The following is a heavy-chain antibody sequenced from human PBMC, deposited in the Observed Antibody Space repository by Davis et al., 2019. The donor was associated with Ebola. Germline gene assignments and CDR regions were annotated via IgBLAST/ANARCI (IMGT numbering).Heavy chain of an antibody. CDR3: ARGYSSGWYYYYYYYMDV. CDR2: MNPNSGNT. Sequence: ASVKVSCKASGYTFTDYYMHWVRQAPGQGLEWMGWMNPNSGNTGYAQKFQGRVTITRNTSISTAYMELSSLRSEDTAVYYCARGYSSGWYYYYYYYMDVWGKGTTVTVSS. D-gene: IGHD6-19*01. CDR1: GYTFTDYY. V-gene: IGHV1-8*03. J-gene: IGHJ6*03.